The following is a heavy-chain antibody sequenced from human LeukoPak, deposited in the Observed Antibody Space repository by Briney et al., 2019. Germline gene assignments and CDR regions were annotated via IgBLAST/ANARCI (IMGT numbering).Heavy chain of an antibody. CDR1: GFTFRYAW. J-gene: IGHJ4*02. Sequence: PGGSLRLSCAASGFTFRYAWMNRVRQAPGKGLEWLGRIKSKFDGGTDGGTTDYAAPVKDRFTISRDDSKKMLFLQMNSLTTEDTAIYYCTTDPTRYGGLYSFDYWGQGTLVTVSS. CDR2: IKSKFDGGTDGGTT. D-gene: IGHD1-26*01. CDR3: TTDPTRYGGLYSFDY. V-gene: IGHV3-15*01.